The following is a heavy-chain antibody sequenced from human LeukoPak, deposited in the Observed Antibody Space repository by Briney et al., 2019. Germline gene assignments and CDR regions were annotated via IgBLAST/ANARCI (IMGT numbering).Heavy chain of an antibody. CDR2: ISSDGISK. J-gene: IGHJ5*02. Sequence: GGSLRLSCAASGFTFTTYAMHWIRQAPGKGLDWVAVISSDGISKYYADSVKGRLTISRDNSKNTLYLQMNCLRAEDTAVYYCARDYSSAWFNWIDPWGQGTLVTVSS. V-gene: IGHV3-30-3*01. D-gene: IGHD6-19*01. CDR3: ARDYSSAWFNWIDP. CDR1: GFTFTTYA.